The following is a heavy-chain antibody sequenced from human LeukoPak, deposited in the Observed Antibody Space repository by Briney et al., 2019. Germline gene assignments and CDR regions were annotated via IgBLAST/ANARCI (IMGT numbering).Heavy chain of an antibody. Sequence: GGSLRPSCAAAGFTFSSYGMHWVRQAPGKGLEWVAGISHDGSNGYYADSVKGRLTISRDNFKNTVYLQMNSLRGDDTAVYYCAKAEPPSSIVAAFPDYWGQGTSVTVSA. V-gene: IGHV3-30*18. J-gene: IGHJ4*02. D-gene: IGHD2-21*01. CDR2: ISHDGSNG. CDR1: GFTFSSYG. CDR3: AKAEPPSSIVAAFPDY.